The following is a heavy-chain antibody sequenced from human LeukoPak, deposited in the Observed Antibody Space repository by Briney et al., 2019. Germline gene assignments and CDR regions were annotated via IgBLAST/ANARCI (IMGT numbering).Heavy chain of an antibody. Sequence: ASVKVSCKASGYTFTNYHINWVRQATGQGLEWMGWMNPNSGNTGYAQKFQGRVTFTSDTSVSTAYMELNSLTSEDTAVYYCARMYYYDTSDNPNWFDPWGQGTLVTVSS. D-gene: IGHD3-22*01. V-gene: IGHV1-8*03. CDR3: ARMYYYDTSDNPNWFDP. J-gene: IGHJ5*02. CDR1: GYTFTNYH. CDR2: MNPNSGNT.